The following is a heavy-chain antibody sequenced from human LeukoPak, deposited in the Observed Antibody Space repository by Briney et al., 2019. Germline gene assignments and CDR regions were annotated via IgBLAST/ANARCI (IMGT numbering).Heavy chain of an antibody. V-gene: IGHV3-48*03. CDR3: ARFKDGYNRFDS. CDR1: GFTFRSCE. Sequence: QSGGSLRLSCAASGFTFRSCELSWVRQAPAKGLEWVSYISSSGSIIYYADSVKGRFTISRDSAKNSLYLQMNSLRAEDTAVYYCARFKDGYNRFDSWGQGTLVTVSS. D-gene: IGHD5-24*01. J-gene: IGHJ4*02. CDR2: ISSSGSII.